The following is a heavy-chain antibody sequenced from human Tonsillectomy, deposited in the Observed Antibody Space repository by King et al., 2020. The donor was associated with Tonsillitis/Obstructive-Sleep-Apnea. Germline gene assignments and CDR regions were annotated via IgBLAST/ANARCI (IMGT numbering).Heavy chain of an antibody. J-gene: IGHJ3*02. CDR2: MYYSGSS. CDR3: ARVYYDSSGSGAFDI. D-gene: IGHD3-22*01. Sequence: QLQESGPGLVKPSETLSLNCTVSGGSISSYYWSWIRQPPGKGLEWIGYMYYSGSSNYNPSLTSRVTISVDTSKNQFSLNMDSVTAVDTAVYYCARVYYDSSGSGAFDIWGQGTMVTVSS. V-gene: IGHV4-59*01. CDR1: GGSISSYY.